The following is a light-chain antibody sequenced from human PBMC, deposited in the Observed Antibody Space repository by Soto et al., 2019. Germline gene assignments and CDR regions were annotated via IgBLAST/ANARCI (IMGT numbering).Light chain of an antibody. CDR2: GAT. V-gene: IGKV1-39*01. CDR1: QSSNRY. J-gene: IGKJ4*01. CDR3: QQSYSNPL. Sequence: DIQMTQSPSSLSASVGDRVTITCRASQSSNRYLNWYQQKPGKAPKLLIYGATDLQSGVPSRFRGSGSGTAFTLTINSLQPEDFATYYCQQSYSNPLFGGGTKVEIK.